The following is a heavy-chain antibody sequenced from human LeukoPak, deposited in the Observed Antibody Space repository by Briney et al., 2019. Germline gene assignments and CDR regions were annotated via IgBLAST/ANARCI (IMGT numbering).Heavy chain of an antibody. CDR1: GGSLSSYY. CDR3: ARAYGSFDD. CDR2: IYTSGSP. J-gene: IGHJ4*02. Sequence: SETLSLTCTVSGGSLSSYYWSWIRQPAGKGLEWIGRIYTSGSPNYNPSLKSRVTMSVDTSKKQFSLKLSPVTAADTSVYYCARAYGSFDDQGQVTMVTVSS. D-gene: IGHD3-10*01. V-gene: IGHV4-4*07.